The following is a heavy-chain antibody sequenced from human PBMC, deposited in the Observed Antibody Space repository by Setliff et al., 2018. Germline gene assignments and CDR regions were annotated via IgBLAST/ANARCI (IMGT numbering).Heavy chain of an antibody. CDR2: ISSSGTDM. V-gene: IGHV3-48*03. D-gene: IGHD6-19*01. Sequence: GGSLRLSCAASGFSLGSYEFNRVRQAPGKGLEWVSYISSSGTDMYYVDSVKGRFTISRDNAKNSLYLQMNSLRVEDTAVYYCARDVVSGWYRRNNYFGMDVWGQGTTVTISS. CDR3: ARDVVSGWYRRNNYFGMDV. J-gene: IGHJ6*02. CDR1: GFSLGSYE.